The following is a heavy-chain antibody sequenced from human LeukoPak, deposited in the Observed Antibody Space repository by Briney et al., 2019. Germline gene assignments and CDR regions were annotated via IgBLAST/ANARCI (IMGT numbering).Heavy chain of an antibody. CDR3: ARESYCSGGSCYSRWFDP. CDR2: INPNSGGT. CDR1: GYTFTGYY. Sequence: ASVKVSCKASGYTFTGYYMHWVRQAPGQGLEWMGWINPNSGGTNYAQKFQGWVTMTRDTSISTAYMELSRLRSDDTAVYYCARESYCSGGSCYSRWFDPWGQGTLVTVSS. V-gene: IGHV1-2*04. J-gene: IGHJ5*02. D-gene: IGHD2-15*01.